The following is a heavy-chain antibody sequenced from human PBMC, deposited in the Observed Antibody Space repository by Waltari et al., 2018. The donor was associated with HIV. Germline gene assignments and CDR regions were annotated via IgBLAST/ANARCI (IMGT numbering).Heavy chain of an antibody. J-gene: IGHJ4*02. CDR1: GFLFSNAW. CDR3: TTGAEDLWRVY. Sequence: EVQLVESGGGLVKPGGSLRLSCAASGFLFSNAWMSWVRQAPGKGLEWVGRIKSKSDGGTKDYAAPVKGRFTISRDDSKNTPYLQMNTLKTEDTAVYYCTTGAEDLWRVYWGQGNLVTVSS. D-gene: IGHD3-10*01. CDR2: IKSKSDGGTK. V-gene: IGHV3-15*01.